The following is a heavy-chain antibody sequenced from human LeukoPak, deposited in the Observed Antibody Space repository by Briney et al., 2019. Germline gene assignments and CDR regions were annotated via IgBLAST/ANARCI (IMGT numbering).Heavy chain of an antibody. J-gene: IGHJ4*02. CDR2: IKQDGSEK. CDR1: GFTFSSYW. CDR3: ARVPPASDYFDY. D-gene: IGHD2-2*01. Sequence: GGSLRLSCAAPGFTFSSYWMSWVRQAPGKGLEWVANIKQDGSEKYYVDSVKGRFTISRDNAKNSLYLQMNSLRAGDTAVYYCARVPPASDYFDYWGQGTLVTVSS. V-gene: IGHV3-7*03.